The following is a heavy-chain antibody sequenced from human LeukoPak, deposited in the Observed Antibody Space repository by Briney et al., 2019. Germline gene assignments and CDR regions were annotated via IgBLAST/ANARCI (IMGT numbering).Heavy chain of an antibody. CDR3: AIEPVAYYDSSFDY. CDR2: ISSSGSTI. D-gene: IGHD3-22*01. Sequence: GGSLRLSCAASGFTFSSYEMNWVRQAPGKGLEWVSYISSSGSTIYYADSVKGRFTISRDNAKNSLYLQMNSLRAEDTAVYYCAIEPVAYYDSSFDYWGQGTLVTVSS. J-gene: IGHJ4*02. V-gene: IGHV3-48*03. CDR1: GFTFSSYE.